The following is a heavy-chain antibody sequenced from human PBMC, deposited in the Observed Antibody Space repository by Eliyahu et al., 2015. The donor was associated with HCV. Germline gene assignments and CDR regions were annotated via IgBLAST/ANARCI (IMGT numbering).Heavy chain of an antibody. J-gene: IGHJ4*02. Sequence: QEQLVQSGAEVKKPGASVKVSCKASGYTFTGYYMYWMRQAPGQGLEWMGWINPNSGVTDYAQKFQGRVTMTRDTSISTAYMELSSLKSDDTAVYYCAREYVRGFDYWGQGTLVTVSS. CDR2: INPNSGVT. CDR3: AREYVRGFDY. D-gene: IGHD3-16*01. V-gene: IGHV1-2*02. CDR1: GYTFTGYY.